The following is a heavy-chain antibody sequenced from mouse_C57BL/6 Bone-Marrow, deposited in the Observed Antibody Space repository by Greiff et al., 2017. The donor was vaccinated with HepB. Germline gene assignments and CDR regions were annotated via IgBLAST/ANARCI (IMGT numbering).Heavy chain of an antibody. CDR2: ISSGSSTI. CDR1: GFTFSDYG. D-gene: IGHD4-1*01. V-gene: IGHV5-17*01. CDR3: ARPNWGFYFDY. Sequence: EVKLVESGGGLVKPGGSLKLSCAASGFTFSDYGMHWVRQASEKGLEWVAYISSGSSTIYYADTVKGRFTISRDNAKNTLFLQMTSLRSEDTAMYYCARPNWGFYFDYWGQGTTLTVSS. J-gene: IGHJ2*01.